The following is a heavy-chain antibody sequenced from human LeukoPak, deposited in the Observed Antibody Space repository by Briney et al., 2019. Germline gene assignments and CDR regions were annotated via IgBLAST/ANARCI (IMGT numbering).Heavy chain of an antibody. CDR3: ARDSTVPLDDAFDI. Sequence: GGSLRLSCAASGFTFDDYAMHWVRQAPGKGLEWVSGISWNSGSIGYADSVKGRFTISRDNAKNSLYLQMNSLRAEDTAVYYCARDSTVPLDDAFDIWGQGTMVTVSS. CDR1: GFTFDDYA. CDR2: ISWNSGSI. J-gene: IGHJ3*02. V-gene: IGHV3-9*01. D-gene: IGHD4-17*01.